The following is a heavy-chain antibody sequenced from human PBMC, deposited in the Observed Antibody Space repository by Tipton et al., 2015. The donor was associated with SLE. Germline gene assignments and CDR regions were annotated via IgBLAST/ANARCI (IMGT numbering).Heavy chain of an antibody. J-gene: IGHJ4*02. CDR1: GGSISSGTYY. V-gene: IGHV4-61*02. D-gene: IGHD3-22*01. CDR3: ARTLPDSSGLAFDH. CDR2: IFTRGST. Sequence: TLSLTCTVSGGSISSGTYYWSWIRQPAGKGLEWIGRIFTRGSTNENLSLKSRVTISKDTSKNHFSLNLSSVTAADTAVYYCARTLPDSSGLAFDHWGQGILVTVSS.